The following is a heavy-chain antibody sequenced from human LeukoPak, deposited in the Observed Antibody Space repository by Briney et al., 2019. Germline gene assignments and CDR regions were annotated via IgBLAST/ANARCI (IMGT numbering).Heavy chain of an antibody. CDR3: ARPSSGYYWGAAFDI. V-gene: IGHV3-30*04. D-gene: IGHD3-22*01. J-gene: IGHJ3*02. CDR2: ISYDGTNK. CDR1: KFTFSNCA. Sequence: GRSLRLSCAASKFTFSNCAMHWVRQAPGKGLEWVAVISYDGTNKYYADSVKGRFTISRDNSKNTLYLQTNSLRTEDTALYYCARPSSGYYWGAAFDIWGQGTMVTVSS.